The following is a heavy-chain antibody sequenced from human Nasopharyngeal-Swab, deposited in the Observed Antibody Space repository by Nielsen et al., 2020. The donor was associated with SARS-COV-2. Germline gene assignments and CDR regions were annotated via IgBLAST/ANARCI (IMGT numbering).Heavy chain of an antibody. CDR3: ARDKGGSRSWYEYYYYYGMDV. Sequence: SETLSLTCTVSGGSISRYYWSWIRQSPGKGLEWIGEMYNSGSTNYNPSLKSRVTISVDTSKNQFSLKLSSVTAADTAVYYCARDKGGSRSWYEYYYYYGMDVWGQGTTVTVSS. CDR2: MYNSGST. CDR1: GGSISRYY. J-gene: IGHJ6*02. V-gene: IGHV4-59*13. D-gene: IGHD6-13*01.